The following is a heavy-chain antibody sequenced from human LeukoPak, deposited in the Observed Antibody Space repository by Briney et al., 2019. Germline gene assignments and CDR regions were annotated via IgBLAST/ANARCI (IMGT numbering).Heavy chain of an antibody. Sequence: GGSLRLSCAASGFTFSSYGMHWVRQAPGKGLEWVAVISYDGSNKYYADSVKGRFTISRDNSKNTLYLQMNSLRAEDTAVYYCAKDPGFGELLGGCDYWGQGTLVTVSS. CDR3: AKDPGFGELLGGCDY. J-gene: IGHJ4*02. CDR1: GFTFSSYG. CDR2: ISYDGSNK. D-gene: IGHD3-10*01. V-gene: IGHV3-30*18.